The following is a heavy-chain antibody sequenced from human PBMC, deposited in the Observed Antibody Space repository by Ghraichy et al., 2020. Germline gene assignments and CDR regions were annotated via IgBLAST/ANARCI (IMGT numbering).Heavy chain of an antibody. D-gene: IGHD5-18*01. J-gene: IGHJ6*02. V-gene: IGHV4-34*01. CDR2: INHSGST. CDR1: GGSFSGYY. CDR3: ARDRGYSYVRYYYGMDV. Sequence: SETLSLTCAVYGGSFSGYYWSWIRQPPGKGLEWIGEINHSGSTNYNPSLKSRVTISVDTSKNQFSLKLSSVTAADTAVYYCARDRGYSYVRYYYGMDVWGQGTTVTVS.